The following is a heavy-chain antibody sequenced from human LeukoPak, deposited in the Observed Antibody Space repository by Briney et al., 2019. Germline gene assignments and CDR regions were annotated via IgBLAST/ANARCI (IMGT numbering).Heavy chain of an antibody. CDR2: IIPMFGTA. Sequence: SVKVSCKASGGTFSTYAISWVRQAPGQGLEWMGGIIPMFGTANYAQKLQGRVTMTTDTSTSTAYMELRSLRSDDTAVYYCAVGREATAYFDYWGQGTLVTVSS. CDR3: AVGREATAYFDY. D-gene: IGHD5-12*01. CDR1: GGTFSTYA. J-gene: IGHJ4*02. V-gene: IGHV1-69*05.